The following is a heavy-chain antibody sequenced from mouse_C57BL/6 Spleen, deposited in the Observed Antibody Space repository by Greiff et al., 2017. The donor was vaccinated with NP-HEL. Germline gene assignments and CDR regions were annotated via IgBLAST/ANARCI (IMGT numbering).Heavy chain of an antibody. D-gene: IGHD2-1*01. CDR1: GYSITSGYY. CDR2: ISYDGSN. V-gene: IGHV3-6*01. Sequence: VQLKESGPGLVKPSQSLSLTCSVTGYSITSGYYWNWIRQFPGNKLEWMGYISYDGSNNYNPSLKNRIPITRDTSKNQFFLKLNSVTTEDTATYYCARDDGKYFDYWGQGTTLTVSS. J-gene: IGHJ2*01. CDR3: ARDDGKYFDY.